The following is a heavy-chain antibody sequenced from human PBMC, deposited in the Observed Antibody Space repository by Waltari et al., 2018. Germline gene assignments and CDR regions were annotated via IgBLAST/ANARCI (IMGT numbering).Heavy chain of an antibody. CDR3: ARKGDYGDNWFDH. D-gene: IGHD4-17*01. CDR1: GYSISSGYY. CDR2: IYHSGST. J-gene: IGHJ5*02. V-gene: IGHV4-38-2*01. Sequence: QVQLQESGPGLVKPSETLSLTCAVSGYSISSGYYWGWIRQPPGKGLEWIGSIYHSGSTYYNPSLKSRVTISVDTSKNQFSLKLSSVTAADTAVYYCARKGDYGDNWFDHWGQGTLVTVSS.